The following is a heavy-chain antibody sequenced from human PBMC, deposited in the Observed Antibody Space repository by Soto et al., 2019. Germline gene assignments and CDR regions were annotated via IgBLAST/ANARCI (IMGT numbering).Heavy chain of an antibody. V-gene: IGHV4-30-4*01. CDR3: YKMGAWGCSSTSCYTRYYYGMDV. CDR2: IYYSGST. Sequence: LSLTCTVSGGSISSGDYYWSWIRQPPGKGLEWIGYIYYSGSTYYNPSLKSRVTISVDTSKNQFSLKLSSVTAADTAVYYCYKMGAWGCSSTSCYTRYYYGMDVWGQGTTVTVSS. D-gene: IGHD2-2*02. CDR1: GGSISSGDYY. J-gene: IGHJ6*02.